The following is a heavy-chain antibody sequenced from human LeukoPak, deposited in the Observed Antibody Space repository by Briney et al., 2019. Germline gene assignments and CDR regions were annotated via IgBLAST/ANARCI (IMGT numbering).Heavy chain of an antibody. Sequence: GSLRLSCAASGFTFSNYAMSWVRQAPGKGLEWVSALSGSGGSTYYADSVKGRFTISRDNSKNTLYLQMNSLRAEDTAVYYCARAVVRTRVDYWGQGTLVTVSS. D-gene: IGHD3-10*01. V-gene: IGHV3-23*01. CDR1: GFTFSNYA. J-gene: IGHJ4*02. CDR2: LSGSGGST. CDR3: ARAVVRTRVDY.